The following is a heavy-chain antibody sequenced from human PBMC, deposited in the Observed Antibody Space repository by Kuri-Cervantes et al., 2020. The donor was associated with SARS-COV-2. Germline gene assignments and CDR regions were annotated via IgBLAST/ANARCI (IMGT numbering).Heavy chain of an antibody. CDR3: ARGVPGF. CDR2: IKHRGST. Sequence: ESLKISCAVYGGSFNDYWWSWVRQPPGTGLEWIGDIKHRGSTNCNPSLKSRVTISVDTSKNQFSLKLTSVTAAGTAVYYCARGVPGFWGPGTLVTVSS. J-gene: IGHJ4*02. CDR1: GGSFNDYW. V-gene: IGHV4-34*01.